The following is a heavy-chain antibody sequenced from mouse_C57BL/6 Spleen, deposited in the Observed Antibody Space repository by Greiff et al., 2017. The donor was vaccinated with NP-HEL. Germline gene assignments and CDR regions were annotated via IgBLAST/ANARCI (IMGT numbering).Heavy chain of an antibody. CDR1: GFTFSDYY. CDR3: AREVHYYGSSYGYFDV. Sequence: EVHLVESEGGLVQPGSSMELSCTASGFTFSDYYMAWVRQVPEKGLEWVANINYDGSSTYYLDSLKSRFIISRDNAKNILYLQMSSLKSEDTATYYCAREVHYYGSSYGYFDVWGTGTTVTVSS. D-gene: IGHD1-1*01. CDR2: INYDGSST. V-gene: IGHV5-16*01. J-gene: IGHJ1*03.